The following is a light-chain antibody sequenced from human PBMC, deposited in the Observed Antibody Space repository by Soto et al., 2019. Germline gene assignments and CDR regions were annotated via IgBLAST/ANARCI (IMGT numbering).Light chain of an antibody. Sequence: DVRMSQSPSSLSASMGDRVTITCRASQSISSWLAWYQQKPGKAPKLLLYDASTLQSGVPSRFSGSGSGTDFTLTISRLHPDDFATYYCQQYNTYPWTFAQGIKV. CDR3: QQYNTYPWT. J-gene: IGKJ1*01. CDR1: QSISSW. CDR2: DAS. V-gene: IGKV1-5*01.